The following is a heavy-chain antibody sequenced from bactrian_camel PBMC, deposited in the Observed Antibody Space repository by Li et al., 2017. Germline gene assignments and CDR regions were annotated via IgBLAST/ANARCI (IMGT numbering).Heavy chain of an antibody. V-gene: IGHV3S53*01. CDR2: IDNRGNR. D-gene: IGHD2*01. Sequence: HVQLVESGGGSVQAGGSLRLSCAASGNTYSLGWFRQAPGKEREGVAGIDNRGNRKYADSVKDRFSISKDNNKNTLYLEMGDLKPEDTAMYYCAAKLTGGYCLTASSDFDYWGRGTQVTVS. CDR1: GNTYS. CDR3: AAKLTGGYCLTASSDFDY. J-gene: IGHJ6*01.